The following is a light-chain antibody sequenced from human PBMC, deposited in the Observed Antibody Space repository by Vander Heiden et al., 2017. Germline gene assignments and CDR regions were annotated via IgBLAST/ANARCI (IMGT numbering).Light chain of an antibody. CDR2: SAS. CDR3: QQYEIVPYT. CDR1: QSIFHRPNSRNY. J-gene: IGKJ2*01. Sequence: DIVMTQSPDSLAASLGERATISRTSSQSIFHRPNSRNYLAWYQQQPEQPTKLLIYSASTRESVVPDRFSGSGSATDFAITISSVQAEVAAIYYCQQYEIVPYTFGQGTQLEIK. V-gene: IGKV4-1*01.